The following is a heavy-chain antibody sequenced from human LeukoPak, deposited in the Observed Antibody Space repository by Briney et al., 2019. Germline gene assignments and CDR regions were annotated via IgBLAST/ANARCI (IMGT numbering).Heavy chain of an antibody. CDR2: ISGSGGST. Sequence: GGSLRLSCAASGFTFSSYAMSWVRQAPGKGLEWVSAISGSGGSTYYADSVKGRFTISRDNSKNTLYLQMNSLRAEDTAVYYCAKDLGSSAVVRGVIGYWGQGTLVTVSS. V-gene: IGHV3-23*01. D-gene: IGHD3-10*01. CDR1: GFTFSSYA. CDR3: AKDLGSSAVVRGVIGY. J-gene: IGHJ4*02.